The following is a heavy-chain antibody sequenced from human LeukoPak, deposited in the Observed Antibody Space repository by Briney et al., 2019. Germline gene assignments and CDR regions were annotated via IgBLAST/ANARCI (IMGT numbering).Heavy chain of an antibody. CDR3: AAPIDAFDL. CDR2: ISWNSGSI. CDR1: GFTFDDYA. V-gene: IGHV3-9*01. J-gene: IGHJ3*01. Sequence: GRSLRLSCAASGFTFDDYAMTWVRQAPGKGLEWVSGISWNSGSIGYADSVKGRFTISRDNAKNSLYLQMNSLRAEDTALYYCAAPIDAFDLWGQGTMVTVSS.